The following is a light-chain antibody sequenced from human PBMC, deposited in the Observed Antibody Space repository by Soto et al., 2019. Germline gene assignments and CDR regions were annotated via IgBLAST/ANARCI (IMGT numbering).Light chain of an antibody. Sequence: DIQMTQSPSFMSASVGDRVTVTCRASQGVNRWLAWYQQKPGKAPKLLIYTTSTLASGVPSRFSGSGSGTDFTLTISSLQPEDFATYSCQQGSSFPITFGQGTRLEIK. V-gene: IGKV1-12*01. CDR3: QQGSSFPIT. J-gene: IGKJ5*01. CDR2: TTS. CDR1: QGVNRW.